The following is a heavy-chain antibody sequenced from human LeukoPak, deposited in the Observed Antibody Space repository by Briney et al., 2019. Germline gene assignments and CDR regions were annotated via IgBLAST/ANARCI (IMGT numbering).Heavy chain of an antibody. J-gene: IGHJ4*02. CDR3: ARDEAATIYDHYFDY. CDR1: GFTFSSYS. CDR2: ISSSSSYI. V-gene: IGHV3-21*01. D-gene: IGHD5-12*01. Sequence: GGSLRLSCAASGFTFSSYSMNWVRQAPGKGLEWVSSISSSSSYIYYADSVKGRFTISRDNAKNSLYLQMNSLRAEDTAVYYCARDEAATIYDHYFDYWGQGTLVTVSS.